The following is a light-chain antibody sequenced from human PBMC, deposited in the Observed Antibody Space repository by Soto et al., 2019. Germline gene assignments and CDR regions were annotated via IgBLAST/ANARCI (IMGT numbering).Light chain of an antibody. CDR3: QQYGSSPLT. CDR2: GAS. CDR1: RNVTANF. V-gene: IGKV3-20*01. J-gene: IGKJ4*01. Sequence: EIVLTQSPGTLSLSPGERANLSCRASRNVTANFVAWYQHKVGRAPRLLIYGASNRATGISDRFTGSGSGTDFTLTISRLEPGDFAMFYCQQYGSSPLTFGRGTKVDIK.